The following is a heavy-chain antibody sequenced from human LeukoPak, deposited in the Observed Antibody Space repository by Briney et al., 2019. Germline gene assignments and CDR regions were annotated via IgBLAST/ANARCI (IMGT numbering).Heavy chain of an antibody. J-gene: IGHJ3*02. Sequence: PGRSLRLSCAASGFTFSSYGMHWVRQAPGKGLEWVAVIWYDGSNKYYADSVKGRFTISRDNSKNTLYLQMNSLRAEDTAVYYCAKKKLDTDAFDIWGQGSMVTVSS. D-gene: IGHD3/OR15-3a*01. CDR3: AKKKLDTDAFDI. CDR2: IWYDGSNK. V-gene: IGHV3-33*06. CDR1: GFTFSSYG.